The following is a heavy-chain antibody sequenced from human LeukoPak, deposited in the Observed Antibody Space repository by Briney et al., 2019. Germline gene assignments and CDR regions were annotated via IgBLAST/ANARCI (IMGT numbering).Heavy chain of an antibody. CDR1: GFTFSNAW. CDR3: ARARGVTEFDY. D-gene: IGHD2-21*02. V-gene: IGHV3-15*05. Sequence: GGSLRLSCTASGFTFSNAWMSWVRQAPGKGLEWVGRIKRKTDDGTTDYAIPVKGRFTISRDDSKNTLYLQMNSLRAEDTAVYYCARARGVTEFDYWGQGTLVTVSS. CDR2: IKRKTDDGTT. J-gene: IGHJ4*02.